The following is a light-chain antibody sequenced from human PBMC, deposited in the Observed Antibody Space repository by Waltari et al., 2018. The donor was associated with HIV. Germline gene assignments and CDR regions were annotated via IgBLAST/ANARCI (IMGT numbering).Light chain of an antibody. CDR2: GAS. CDR1: QTISSMS. CDR3: QQYGTFPRT. V-gene: IGKV3-20*01. Sequence: EIVLTQSPRTLSLSPGERATLSCRASQTISSMSLAWYQQKPGQAPRLVISGASYRATGFPDRFSGSGSGTDFTLTIHRLESEDFAVYYCQQYGTFPRTFGQGTKVEIK. J-gene: IGKJ1*01.